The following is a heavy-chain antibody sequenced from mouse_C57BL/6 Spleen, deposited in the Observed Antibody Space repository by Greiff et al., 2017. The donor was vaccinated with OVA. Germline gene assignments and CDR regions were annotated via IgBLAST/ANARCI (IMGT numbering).Heavy chain of an antibody. CDR2: IYPGDGDT. CDR3: ARLGYDYDGAWCAY. CDR1: GYAFSSYW. Sequence: VQLQQSGAELVKPGASVKISCKASGYAFSSYWMNWVKQRPGKGLEWIGQIYPGDGDTNYNGKFKGKATLTADKSSSTAYMQLSSLTAEDSAVYFCARLGYDYDGAWCAYWGQGTLVTVSA. V-gene: IGHV1-80*01. D-gene: IGHD2-4*01. J-gene: IGHJ3*01.